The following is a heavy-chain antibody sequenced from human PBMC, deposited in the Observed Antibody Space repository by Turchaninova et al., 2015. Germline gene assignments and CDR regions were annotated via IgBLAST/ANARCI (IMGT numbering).Heavy chain of an antibody. CDR3: ARPPTRHLDAFDI. Sequence: QPPLQASVPGLVNPSGTLSLPSPVSGGSISGSDYYWGYRRQPPGKGMEWIGSIYYTGITYYNPSLKSRVTISVDTSKNQFSLKLNSVTAADTAVYYCARPPTRHLDAFDIWGQGTMVTVSS. CDR2: IYYTGIT. V-gene: IGHV4-39*01. D-gene: IGHD4-11*01. J-gene: IGHJ3*02. CDR1: GGSISGSDYY.